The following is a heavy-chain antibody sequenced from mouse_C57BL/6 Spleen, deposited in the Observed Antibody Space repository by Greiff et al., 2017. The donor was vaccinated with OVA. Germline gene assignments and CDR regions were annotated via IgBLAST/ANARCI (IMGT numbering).Heavy chain of an antibody. CDR2: IDPSDSYT. CDR1: GYTFTSYW. V-gene: IGHV1-69*01. CDR3: ASLDY. Sequence: QVQLQQPGAELVMPGASVKLSCKASGYTFTSYWMHWVKQRPGQGLEWIGEIDPSDSYTNYNQKFKGKSTLTVDKSSSTAYMQLRSLTSEDAAVYYCASLDYWGQGTTLTVSS. J-gene: IGHJ2*01.